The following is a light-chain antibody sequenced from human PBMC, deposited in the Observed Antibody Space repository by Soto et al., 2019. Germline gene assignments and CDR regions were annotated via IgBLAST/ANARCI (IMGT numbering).Light chain of an antibody. V-gene: IGKV3-20*01. CDR3: QQYGSSPPWT. CDR2: GAS. Sequence: EIVLTQSPGTLSLSPGERATLSCRASQSVSSSYLTWYQQKPGQAPRLLIYGASSRATGIPDRFSGSGSGTDVTLIISRLEPEDFAVYYCQQYGSSPPWTFGQGTKVEGK. J-gene: IGKJ1*01. CDR1: QSVSSSY.